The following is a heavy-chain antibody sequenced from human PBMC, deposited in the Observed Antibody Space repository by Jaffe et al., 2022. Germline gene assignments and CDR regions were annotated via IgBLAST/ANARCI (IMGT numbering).Heavy chain of an antibody. CDR2: IYHSGST. CDR1: GGSISSSNW. V-gene: IGHV4-4*02. Sequence: QVQLQESGPGLVKPSGTLSLTCAVSGGSISSSNWWSWIRQPPGKGLEWIGEIYHSGSTNYNPSLKSRVTISVDKSKNQFSLKLSSVTAADTAVYYCASVLGYCSGGSCYSSWYFDYWGQGTLVTVSS. CDR3: ASVLGYCSGGSCYSSWYFDY. D-gene: IGHD2-15*01. J-gene: IGHJ4*02.